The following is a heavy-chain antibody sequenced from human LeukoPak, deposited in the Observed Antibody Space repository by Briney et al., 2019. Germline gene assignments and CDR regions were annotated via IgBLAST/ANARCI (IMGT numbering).Heavy chain of an antibody. CDR3: ARNYGGTSKYFDY. CDR1: GYSFNDYY. CDR2: ISPNSGGT. J-gene: IGHJ4*02. Sequence: ASVKVSCKASGYSFNDYYRHWVRQAPGQGLEWMGWISPNSGGTNYAQNFQGRVTMTRDTSITTAYMELSGLTSDDTALYYCARNYGGTSKYFDYWGQGTLVTVSS. D-gene: IGHD4-23*01. V-gene: IGHV1-2*02.